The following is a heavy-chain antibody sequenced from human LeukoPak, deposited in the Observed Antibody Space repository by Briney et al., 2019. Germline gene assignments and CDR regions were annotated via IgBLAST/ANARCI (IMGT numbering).Heavy chain of an antibody. CDR1: GGTFSSYA. CDR2: IIPIFGTA. V-gene: IGHV1-69*06. CDR3: AIDESYDFWSGYPYYYYYMDV. J-gene: IGHJ6*03. D-gene: IGHD3-3*01. Sequence: GASVKVSCKASGGTFSSYAISWVRQAPGQGLEWMGGIIPIFGTANYAQKFQGRVTITADKSTSTAYMELSSLRSEDTAVYYCAIDESYDFWSGYPYYYYYMDVWGKGTTVTVSS.